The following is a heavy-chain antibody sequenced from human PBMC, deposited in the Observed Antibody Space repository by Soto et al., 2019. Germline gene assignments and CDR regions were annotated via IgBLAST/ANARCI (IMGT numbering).Heavy chain of an antibody. CDR3: ARGGTVRNYADASTDYFYFFDY. D-gene: IGHD3-22*01. V-gene: IGHV4-59*01. CDR1: GDSISTFY. CDR2: VYYTGST. J-gene: IGHJ4*02. Sequence: PSETLSLTCTVSGDSISTFYWGWMRQSPGKELEWIGYVYYTGSTNYNPSLKSRVTISVDRSKNQFSLKLTSANAADTPVYYCARGGTVRNYADASTDYFYFFDYWRQGTQVPVS.